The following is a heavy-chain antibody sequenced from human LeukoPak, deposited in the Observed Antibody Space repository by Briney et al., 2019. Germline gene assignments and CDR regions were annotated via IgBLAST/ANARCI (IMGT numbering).Heavy chain of an antibody. CDR3: AKWGDYGDPHFDY. Sequence: GGSLRLSCAASGFTFDDYAMHWVRQAPGKGLEWVSGISWNSGSIGYADSVKGRFTISRDNAKNSLYLQMNSLRAEDTALYYCAKWGDYGDPHFDYWGQGTLVTVSS. CDR2: ISWNSGSI. CDR1: GFTFDDYA. V-gene: IGHV3-9*01. D-gene: IGHD4-17*01. J-gene: IGHJ4*02.